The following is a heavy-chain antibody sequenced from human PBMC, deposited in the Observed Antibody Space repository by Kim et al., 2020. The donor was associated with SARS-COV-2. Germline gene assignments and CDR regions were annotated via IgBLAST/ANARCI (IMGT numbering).Heavy chain of an antibody. Sequence: SETLSLTCGVSGGSIRNFYWSWIRQPPGKGLEWLGYIYDGDTTTSKASLNSRVTMSVDTSKNQFSLRLSSVTAADTAVYYCARLSCSAGSCYEHFWGQGTRLTVSS. V-gene: IGHV4-59*08. D-gene: IGHD2-15*01. CDR3: ARLSCSAGSCYEHF. CDR1: GGSIRNFY. CDR2: IYDGDTT. J-gene: IGHJ4*02.